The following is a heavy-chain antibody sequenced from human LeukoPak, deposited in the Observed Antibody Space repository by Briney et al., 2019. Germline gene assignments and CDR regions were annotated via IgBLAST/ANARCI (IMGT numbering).Heavy chain of an antibody. CDR3: AKDIPTMGRAFDI. CDR1: GFTFSSYA. D-gene: IGHD3-10*01. Sequence: GGSLRLSCAASGFTFSSYAMSWVRQAPGKGLEWVSAITDSGGSTYYADSVKGRFTIFRDNSKNTLYLKMNRLRAEDTAVYYCAKDIPTMGRAFDIWGQGTMVTVSS. J-gene: IGHJ3*02. V-gene: IGHV3-23*01. CDR2: ITDSGGST.